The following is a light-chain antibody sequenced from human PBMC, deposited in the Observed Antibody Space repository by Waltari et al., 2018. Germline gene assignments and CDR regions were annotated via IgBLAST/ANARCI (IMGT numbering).Light chain of an antibody. Sequence: QSALTQPASVSGSPGQSLPLSCTGTSSDVGRYDLFSWYQQHPGKAPKPMIYEVYKRPSGVSNRFSGSKSGNTASLTISGLQAEDEADYYCCSYAGSSTFTFGGGTKLTVL. CDR2: EVY. CDR1: SSDVGRYDL. J-gene: IGLJ2*01. CDR3: CSYAGSSTFT. V-gene: IGLV2-23*02.